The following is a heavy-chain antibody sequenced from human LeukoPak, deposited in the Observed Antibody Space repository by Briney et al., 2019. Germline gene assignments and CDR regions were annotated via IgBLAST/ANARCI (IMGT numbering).Heavy chain of an antibody. CDR3: VKAVDSGGYNFERGANY. V-gene: IGHV3-23*01. J-gene: IGHJ4*02. D-gene: IGHD3-22*01. CDR1: GFTFNYAW. CDR2: VSGNGHHT. Sequence: GGSLRLSCAASGFTFNYAWMSWVRQASGKGLEWVSSVSGNGHHTYYADSVKGRFIISSDNSKNMVFLQMNSLRVEDTALYYCVKAVDSGGYNFERGANYWGQGTLVTVSS.